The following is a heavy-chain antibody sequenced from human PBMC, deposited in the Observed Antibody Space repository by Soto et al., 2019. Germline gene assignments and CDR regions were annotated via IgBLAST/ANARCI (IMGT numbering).Heavy chain of an antibody. J-gene: IGHJ3*02. CDR2: IKSKTDGGTT. CDR1: GFTFSNAS. Sequence: PGXSLRLSCAASGFTFSNASMIWVGQAPGKGLEWVGRIKSKTDGGTTDYAAPVKGRFTISRDDSKNTLYLQMNSLTTEDTAVYYCTTRLYSSTYDAFDIWGQGTMVTVSS. V-gene: IGHV3-15*01. D-gene: IGHD6-13*01. CDR3: TTRLYSSTYDAFDI.